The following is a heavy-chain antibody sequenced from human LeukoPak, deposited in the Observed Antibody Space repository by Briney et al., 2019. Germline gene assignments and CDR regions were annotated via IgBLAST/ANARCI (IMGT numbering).Heavy chain of an antibody. CDR3: ARERTTIVSGTTIGAH. CDR2: ISYDGGDK. V-gene: IGHV3-30*03. Sequence: GKSLRLSCAASGFSFNNYAMYWVRQAPGKGLEWVALISYDGGDKYYAESMKGRITISRDNAENTLYLQMNNLRPDDTAVYYCARERTTIVSGTTIGAHWGQGTLVTVSS. D-gene: IGHD2/OR15-2a*01. J-gene: IGHJ4*02. CDR1: GFSFNNYA.